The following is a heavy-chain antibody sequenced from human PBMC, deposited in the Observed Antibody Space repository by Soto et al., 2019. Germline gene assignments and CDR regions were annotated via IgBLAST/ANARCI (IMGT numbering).Heavy chain of an antibody. D-gene: IGHD2-15*01. V-gene: IGHV1-46*01. CDR3: ERDSYSGGQGGGSDP. J-gene: IGHJ5*02. Sequence: ASVKVSCKASGYTFTSYYMHWVRQAPGQGLEWMGIINPSGGSTSYAQKFQGRVTMTRDTSTSTVYMELSSLRSEDTAVYYCERDSYSGGQGGGSDPGGQGTLVTVSP. CDR1: GYTFTSYY. CDR2: INPSGGST.